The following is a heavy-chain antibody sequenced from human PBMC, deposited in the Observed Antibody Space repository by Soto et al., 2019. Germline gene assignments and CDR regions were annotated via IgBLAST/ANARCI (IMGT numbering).Heavy chain of an antibody. V-gene: IGHV1-18*01. D-gene: IGHD2-15*01. CDR3: ARKGYCSGGSCYGYYYGMDV. CDR2: ISAYNGNT. J-gene: IGHJ6*02. Sequence: ASVKVSCKASGYTFTSYGISWVRQAPGQGLEWMGWISAYNGNTNYAQKLQGRVTMTTDTSTSTAYMELRSLRSDDTAVYYCARKGYCSGGSCYGYYYGMDVWAQGTTVTVSS. CDR1: GYTFTSYG.